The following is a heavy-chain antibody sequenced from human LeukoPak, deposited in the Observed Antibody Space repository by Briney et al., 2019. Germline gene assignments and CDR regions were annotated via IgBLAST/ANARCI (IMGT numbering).Heavy chain of an antibody. CDR1: GFTFSSYS. CDR2: ISSSSSTI. CDR3: ARGPHQVGPTVPSGRGHY. J-gene: IGHJ4*02. D-gene: IGHD4-17*01. Sequence: GGSLRLSCAASGFTFSSYSMNWVRQAPGKGLEWVSYISSSSSTIYYADSVKGRFTISRDNAKNSLYLQMNSLRAEDTAVYYCARGPHQVGPTVPSGRGHYWGQGTLVTVSS. V-gene: IGHV3-48*01.